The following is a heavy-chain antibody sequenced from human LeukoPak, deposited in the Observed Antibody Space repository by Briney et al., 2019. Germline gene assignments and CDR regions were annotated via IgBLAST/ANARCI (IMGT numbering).Heavy chain of an antibody. V-gene: IGHV4-59*01. CDR1: GGSISSYY. Sequence: PSETLSLTCTVSGGSISSYYWSWIQQPPGKGLEWIGYIYYSGSTKYNPSLNSRVTMSVDTSKNQLSLNLTSVTAADTAVYYCARAASGYYYASDIWGQGTVVTVSS. CDR3: ARAASGYYYASDI. J-gene: IGHJ3*02. D-gene: IGHD5-12*01. CDR2: IYYSGST.